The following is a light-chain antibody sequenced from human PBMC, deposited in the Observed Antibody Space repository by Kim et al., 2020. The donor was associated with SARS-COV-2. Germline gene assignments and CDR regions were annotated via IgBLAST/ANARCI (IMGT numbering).Light chain of an antibody. CDR3: QQYGTSRT. V-gene: IGKV3-20*01. J-gene: IGKJ1*01. Sequence: EIVLTQSPGTLSLSPGERATLSCRASQSVRSNYLAWYQQKPGQAPRLLIYVASSRATGIPDRFSGSGSGTDFTLTISRLEPEDFAVYYCQQYGTSRTFGQGTKVDIK. CDR2: VAS. CDR1: QSVRSNY.